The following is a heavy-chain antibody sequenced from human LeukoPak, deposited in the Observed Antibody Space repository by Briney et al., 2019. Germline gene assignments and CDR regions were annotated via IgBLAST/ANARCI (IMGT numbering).Heavy chain of an antibody. Sequence: PGGSLRLSCAASGFTFSSYNMNRVRQAPGKGLEWVSSISSSSSYIYYADSVKGRFTISRDNAKNSLYLQMNSLRAEDTAVYYCARSGLLWFGELIPNWFDPWGQGTLVTVSS. CDR1: GFTFSSYN. D-gene: IGHD3-10*01. CDR2: ISSSSSYI. V-gene: IGHV3-21*01. J-gene: IGHJ5*02. CDR3: ARSGLLWFGELIPNWFDP.